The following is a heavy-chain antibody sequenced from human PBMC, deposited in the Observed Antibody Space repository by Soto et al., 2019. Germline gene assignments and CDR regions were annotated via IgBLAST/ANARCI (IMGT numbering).Heavy chain of an antibody. J-gene: IGHJ4*02. Sequence: ASVKVSCKASVYTFTSCYMHWVRQDHRQGLEWMGIINPSGGSTSYAQKFQGRVTMTRDTSTSTVYMELSSLRSEDTAVYYCARISANCISTSCSLFDYWGQGTLVTVSS. CDR3: ARISANCISTSCSLFDY. CDR1: VYTFTSCY. V-gene: IGHV1-46*01. CDR2: INPSGGST. D-gene: IGHD2-2*01.